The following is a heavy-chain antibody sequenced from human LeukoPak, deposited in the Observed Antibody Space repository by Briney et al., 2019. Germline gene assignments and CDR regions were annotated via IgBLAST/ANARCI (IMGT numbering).Heavy chain of an antibody. D-gene: IGHD4-17*01. V-gene: IGHV3-30*04. CDR2: ISYDGSNK. CDR1: GFTFSSYA. Sequence: GGSLRLSCAASGFTFSSYAIHWVRQAPGKGLEWVAVISYDGSNKYYADSVKGRFTISRDNSKNTLYLQMNSLRAEDTAVYYCARDDYGPPYYYGMDVWGQGTTVTVSS. J-gene: IGHJ6*02. CDR3: ARDDYGPPYYYGMDV.